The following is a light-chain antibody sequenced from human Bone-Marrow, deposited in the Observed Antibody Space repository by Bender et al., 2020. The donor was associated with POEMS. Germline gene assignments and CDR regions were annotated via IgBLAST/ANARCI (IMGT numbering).Light chain of an antibody. J-gene: IGLJ2*01. V-gene: IGLV2-14*03. CDR3: SSYAGSRSFVV. CDR1: SSDIGAYDS. Sequence: QSALTQPASVSGSPGQSITISCTGTSSDIGAYDSVSWYQHHPGKAPKLIIYDVRHRPSGISNRFSGSKSGTTASLTISGLQAEDEADYYCSSYAGSRSFVVLGGGTKLTVL. CDR2: DVR.